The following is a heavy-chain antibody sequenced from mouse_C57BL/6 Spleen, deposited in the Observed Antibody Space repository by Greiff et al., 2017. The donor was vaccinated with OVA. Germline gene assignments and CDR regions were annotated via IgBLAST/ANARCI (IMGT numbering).Heavy chain of an antibody. CDR2: IDPSDSYT. CDR3: ASGYMYYFDY. D-gene: IGHD2-14*01. Sequence: VQLQQPGAELVMPGASVKLSCKASGYTFTSYWMHWVKQRHGQGLEWVGDIDPSDSYTNYNHKFKGKSTLTVDKSSSTAYMQLSSRTSKDAAVYYCASGYMYYFDYWGQGTTLTVAS. V-gene: IGHV1-69*01. J-gene: IGHJ2*01. CDR1: GYTFTSYW.